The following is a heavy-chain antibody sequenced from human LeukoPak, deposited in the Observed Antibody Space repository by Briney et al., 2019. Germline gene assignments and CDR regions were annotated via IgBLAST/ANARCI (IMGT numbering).Heavy chain of an antibody. CDR1: GFTFSIYA. D-gene: IGHD1-26*01. CDR3: AKVGATTPNFHFDY. CDR2: ISGSGDST. V-gene: IGHV3-23*01. Sequence: AGGSLRLSSAASGFTFSIYAMSWVRQAPGKGLERVSGISGSGDSTYYADSVKGRFTISRDNSKNTLYLQMHSLRAEDTAVYYCAKVGATTPNFHFDYWGQGTLVTVSS. J-gene: IGHJ4*02.